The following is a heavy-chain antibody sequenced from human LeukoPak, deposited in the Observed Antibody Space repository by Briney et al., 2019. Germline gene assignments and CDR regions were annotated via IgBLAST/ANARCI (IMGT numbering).Heavy chain of an antibody. CDR3: ARGGHSGSYLDAFDI. D-gene: IGHD1-26*01. V-gene: IGHV1-69*13. Sequence: ASVKVSCKASGGTFSSYAISWVRQAPGQGLEWMGGIIPIFGTANYAQKFQGRVTITADESTSTAYMELSSLRSEDTAVYYCARGGHSGSYLDAFDIRGQGTMVTVSS. CDR1: GGTFSSYA. CDR2: IIPIFGTA. J-gene: IGHJ3*02.